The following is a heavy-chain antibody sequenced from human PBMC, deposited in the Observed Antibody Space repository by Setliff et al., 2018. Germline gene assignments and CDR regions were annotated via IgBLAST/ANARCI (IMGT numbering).Heavy chain of an antibody. CDR1: GGSISSSYYY. D-gene: IGHD6-19*01. CDR2: IHYSGST. J-gene: IGHJ6*03. Sequence: SETLSLTCAVSGGSISSSYYYWGWIRQPPGKGLEWIGSIHYSGSTYYKSSLKSRVTISLNTSKNQFSLMLSSVTAADMAVYYCAREQWLDPPGYYYMDVWAKGTTVTVSS. CDR3: AREQWLDPPGYYYMDV. V-gene: IGHV4-39*07.